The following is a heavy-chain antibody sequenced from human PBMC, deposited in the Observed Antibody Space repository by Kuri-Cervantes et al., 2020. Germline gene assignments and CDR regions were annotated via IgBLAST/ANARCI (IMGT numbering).Heavy chain of an antibody. CDR2: ISAGGSST. CDR1: GFTFSTYA. CDR3: ARLGVLITYYYGMDV. Sequence: GGSLRLSCAASGFTFSTYAMSWVRQAPGKGLEWVSVISAGGSSTHYADSVKGRFTISRDNTKNTLYLQMNSLRAEDTAVYYCARLGVLITYYYGMDVWGQGTTVTVSS. V-gene: IGHV3-23*01. J-gene: IGHJ6*02. D-gene: IGHD3-22*01.